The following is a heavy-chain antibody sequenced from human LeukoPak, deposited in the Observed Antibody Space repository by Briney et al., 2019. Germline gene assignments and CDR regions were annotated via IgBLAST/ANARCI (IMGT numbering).Heavy chain of an antibody. CDR3: ARASSGYSYFDY. CDR1: GYSFTSYY. CDR2: INPTGGST. Sequence: GASVKVSCKASGYSFTSYYMHWVRQAPGQGLEWMGIINPTGGSTTYAQKFQGRVTMTRDTSTTTVYMELSSLRSEDTAVYYCARASSGYSYFDYWGQGTLVTVSS. D-gene: IGHD3-22*01. J-gene: IGHJ4*02. V-gene: IGHV1-46*01.